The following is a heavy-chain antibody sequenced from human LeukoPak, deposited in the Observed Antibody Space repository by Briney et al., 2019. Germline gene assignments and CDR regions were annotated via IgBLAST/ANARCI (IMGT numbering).Heavy chain of an antibody. CDR2: ISGSGGST. D-gene: IGHD6-19*01. V-gene: IGHV3-23*01. Sequence: PGGSLRLSCAASGFIFSNYAMGWVRQAPGKGLESVSGISGSGGSTYYADSVKGRFTISRDNSKNTLYLQMNSLRAEDTAVYYCAKDLGYTSGWSDYWGQGTLVTVSS. CDR3: AKDLGYTSGWSDY. J-gene: IGHJ4*02. CDR1: GFIFSNYA.